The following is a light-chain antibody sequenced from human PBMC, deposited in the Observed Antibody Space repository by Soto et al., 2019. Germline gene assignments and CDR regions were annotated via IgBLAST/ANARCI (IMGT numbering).Light chain of an antibody. CDR2: VAS. CDR1: QNVYNNY. J-gene: IGKJ4*01. CDR3: QQYVSSIT. V-gene: IGKV3-20*01. Sequence: EIVLTQSPGTMPLSPGEIDTLSCRASQNVYNNYIAWYQPKPGQAPRTVIYVASISDTGIPDRFSGIGSGSDFTLSNRRLEPEESAVYVCQQYVSSITFGGGTKVVIK.